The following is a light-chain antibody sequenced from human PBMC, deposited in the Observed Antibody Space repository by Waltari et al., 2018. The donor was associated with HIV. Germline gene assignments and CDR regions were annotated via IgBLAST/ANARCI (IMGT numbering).Light chain of an antibody. CDR3: GTWDDSLGAGV. J-gene: IGLJ2*01. V-gene: IGLV1-51*02. Sequence: QSLLTQPPSVSAAPGQKVTIPCHGSSSNTGNNSVHWYQQLPGTAPKLLLYENHKRPSGIPDRFSGSKSGTSAALAITGLQTGDEADYYCGTWDDSLGAGVFGGGTKLTVL. CDR1: SSNTGNNS. CDR2: ENH.